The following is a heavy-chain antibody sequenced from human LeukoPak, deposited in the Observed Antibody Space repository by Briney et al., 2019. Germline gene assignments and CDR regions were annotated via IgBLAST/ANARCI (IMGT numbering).Heavy chain of an antibody. J-gene: IGHJ5*02. CDR3: ARVSRITIFGVVIMGNWFDP. CDR2: IYYSGST. V-gene: IGHV4-39*02. CDR1: GGSISSSSYY. Sequence: SETLSLTCTVSGGSISSSSYYWGWIRQPPGKGLEWIGSIYYSGSTYYNPSLKSRVTISVDTSKNQFSLKLSSVTAADTAVYYCARVSRITIFGVVIMGNWFDPWGQGTLVTVSS. D-gene: IGHD3-3*01.